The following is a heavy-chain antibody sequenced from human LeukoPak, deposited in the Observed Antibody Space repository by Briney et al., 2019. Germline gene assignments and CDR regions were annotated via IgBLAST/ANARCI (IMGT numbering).Heavy chain of an antibody. V-gene: IGHV1-69*05. CDR2: IIPIFGTT. J-gene: IGHJ4*02. CDR1: GGTFSSYG. Sequence: GASVKVSCKASGGTFSSYGISWVRQAPGQGLELMGGIIPIFGTTNYSQKVEGRVTITTDESTTTAYMELSSLRVKDTAREYCARDWSVVGATPRYFDYWGQGTLVTGSS. CDR3: ARDWSVVGATPRYFDY. D-gene: IGHD1-26*01.